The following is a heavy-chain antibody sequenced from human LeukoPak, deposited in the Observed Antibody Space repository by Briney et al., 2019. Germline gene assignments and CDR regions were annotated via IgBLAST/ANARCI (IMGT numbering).Heavy chain of an antibody. CDR2: IKSKTDGGTT. CDR1: GFTFSNAW. V-gene: IGHV3-15*01. J-gene: IGHJ4*02. D-gene: IGHD3-22*01. CDR3: TTDHHDSSGYYYGYVDY. Sequence: PGGSLRLSCAASGFTFSNAWMSWVRQAPGKGLEWVGRIKSKTDGGTTDYAAPVKGRFTISRDDSKNTLYPQLNSLKTEDTAVYYCTTDHHDSSGYYYGYVDYWGQGTLVTVSS.